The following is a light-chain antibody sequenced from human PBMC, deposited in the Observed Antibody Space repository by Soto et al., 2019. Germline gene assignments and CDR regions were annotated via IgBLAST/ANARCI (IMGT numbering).Light chain of an antibody. J-gene: IGKJ1*01. Sequence: DRVTITCRTSQSVGTYLNWYQQKLGKAPKLLISAASTLEPRVPSSFNGSGSGTDFTLTISSLQPEDFAVYFCQQTYNSPWTFGQGTKVEIK. CDR1: QSVGTY. V-gene: IGKV1-39*01. CDR2: AAS. CDR3: QQTYNSPWT.